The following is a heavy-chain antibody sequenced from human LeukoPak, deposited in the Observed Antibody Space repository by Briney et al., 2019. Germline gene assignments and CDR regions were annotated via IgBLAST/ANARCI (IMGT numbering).Heavy chain of an antibody. J-gene: IGHJ6*03. CDR3: AKGGDFWSGYSRGYYMDV. D-gene: IGHD3-3*01. V-gene: IGHV3-23*01. Sequence: GGSLRLSCAASGFTFSSYAMSWVRQAPGKGLEWVSAISGSGGSTYYADSVKGRFTISRDNSKNTLYLQMNSLRAEDTAVYYCAKGGDFWSGYSRGYYMDVWGKGTTVTVSS. CDR2: ISGSGGST. CDR1: GFTFSSYA.